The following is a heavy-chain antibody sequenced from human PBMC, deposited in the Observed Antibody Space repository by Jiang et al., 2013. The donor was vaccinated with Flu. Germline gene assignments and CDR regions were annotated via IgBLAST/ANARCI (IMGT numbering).Heavy chain of an antibody. J-gene: IGHJ4*02. Sequence: KPTQTLTLTCTFSGFSLSTSGVGVGWIRQPPGKALEWLALIYWDDDKRYSPSLKSRLTITKDTSKNQVVLTMTNMDPVDTATYYCAHRPPRRMTTVTKYYFDYWGQGTLVTVSS. V-gene: IGHV2-5*02. D-gene: IGHD4-17*01. CDR3: AHRPPRRMTTVTKYYFDY. CDR1: GFSLSTSGVG. CDR2: IYWDDDK.